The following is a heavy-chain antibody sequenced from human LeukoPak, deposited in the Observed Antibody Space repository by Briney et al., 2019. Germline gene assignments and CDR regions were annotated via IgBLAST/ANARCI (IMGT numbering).Heavy chain of an antibody. V-gene: IGHV3-23*01. J-gene: IGHJ4*02. CDR2: ISGSGGRT. D-gene: IGHD3-22*01. CDR3: AKDRVYYYDSSGYYRPLGGFDY. CDR1: GFTFSSYA. Sequence: GGSLRLSRAASGFTFSSYAMSWVRQAPGKGLEWVSAISGSGGRTYYADSVKGRFTISRDNSKNTLYLQMNSLRAEDTAVYYCAKDRVYYYDSSGYYRPLGGFDYWGQGTLVTVSS.